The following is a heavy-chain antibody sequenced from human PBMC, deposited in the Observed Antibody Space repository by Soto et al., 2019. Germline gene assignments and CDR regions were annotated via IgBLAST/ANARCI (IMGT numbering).Heavy chain of an antibody. CDR1: GFTFSSYA. V-gene: IGHV3-23*01. CDR3: AKVEYYYGSGSYYNLDY. J-gene: IGHJ4*02. CDR2: ISGSGGST. D-gene: IGHD3-10*01. Sequence: GGSLRLSCAASGFTFSSYAMSWVRQAPGKGLEWVSAISGSGGSTYYADSVKGRFTISRDNSKNALYLQMNSLRAEDTAVYYCAKVEYYYGSGSYYNLDYWGQGTLVTVSS.